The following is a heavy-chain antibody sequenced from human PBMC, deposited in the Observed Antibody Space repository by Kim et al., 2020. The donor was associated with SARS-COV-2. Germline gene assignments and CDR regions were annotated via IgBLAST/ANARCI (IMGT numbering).Heavy chain of an antibody. V-gene: IGHV3-74*03. Sequence: GGSLRLSCAASGFTFSTYWMHWVRQVPGKGLSWVSRISGDGGTIEYADSVKGRFTISRDNAKNTLFLQMDSLRVEDTAVYYCARVSLSDYFGTGTLRYWGQGSLVTVSS. CDR1: GFTFSTYW. D-gene: IGHD3-10*01. J-gene: IGHJ4*02. CDR3: ARVSLSDYFGTGTLRY. CDR2: ISGDGGTI.